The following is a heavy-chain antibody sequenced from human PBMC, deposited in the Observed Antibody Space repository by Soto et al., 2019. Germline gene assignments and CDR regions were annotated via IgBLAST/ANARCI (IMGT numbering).Heavy chain of an antibody. V-gene: IGHV3-7*03. D-gene: IGHD2-2*01. CDR3: ARDYCSSTSCYPHYYYGMDV. CDR2: IKQDGSEK. Sequence: PGGSLRLSCAASGFTFSSYWMSWVRQAPGKGLEWVANIKQDGSEKYYVDSVKGRFTISRDNAKNSLYLQMNSLRAEDTAVYYCARDYCSSTSCYPHYYYGMDVWGQGTTVTVSS. J-gene: IGHJ6*02. CDR1: GFTFSSYW.